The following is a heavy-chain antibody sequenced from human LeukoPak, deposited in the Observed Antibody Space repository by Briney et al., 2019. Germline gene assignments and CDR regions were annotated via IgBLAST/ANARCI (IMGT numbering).Heavy chain of an antibody. CDR1: GYTFTSYG. D-gene: IGHD1-1*01. CDR2: ISAYNGNT. J-gene: IGHJ4*02. Sequence: ASVKVSCKASGYTFTSYGISWVRQAPGQGLEWMGWISAYNGNTNYAQKLQGRVTMTTDTSTSAAYMELRSLRSDDTAVYYCARDRLEPETVDYWGQGTLVTVSS. CDR3: ARDRLEPETVDY. V-gene: IGHV1-18*01.